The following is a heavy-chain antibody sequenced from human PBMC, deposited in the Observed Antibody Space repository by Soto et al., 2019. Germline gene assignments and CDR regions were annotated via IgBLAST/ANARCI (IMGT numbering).Heavy chain of an antibody. CDR1: GYSLTSGYY. V-gene: IGHV4-38-2*01. J-gene: IGHJ4*02. D-gene: IGHD6-19*01. CDR2: IYHSGDT. Sequence: SETLSLTCAVSGYSLTSGYYCGWIRQPPGKGLEWLGSIYHSGDTYYNPSLKSRVTISVDTSKNHFSLKLTSVTAADTAVYYCARARIVVAGTIVDYWGQGTLVTVSS. CDR3: ARARIVVAGTIVDY.